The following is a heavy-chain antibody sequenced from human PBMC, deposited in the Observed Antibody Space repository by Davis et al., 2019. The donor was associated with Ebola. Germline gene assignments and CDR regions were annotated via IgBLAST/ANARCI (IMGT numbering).Heavy chain of an antibody. CDR1: GFTFSDYW. CDR2: MKDVGSEH. J-gene: IGHJ4*02. D-gene: IGHD6-13*01. V-gene: IGHV3-7*01. Sequence: GESLKISCAASGFTFSDYWMTWVRQAPGKGLEWVANMKDVGSEHYFVDSLKGRFTISRDNAQNSLYLQMNSLRAEDTAIYYCAREWPPTAGPSFDNWGQGTLVTVSS. CDR3: AREWPPTAGPSFDN.